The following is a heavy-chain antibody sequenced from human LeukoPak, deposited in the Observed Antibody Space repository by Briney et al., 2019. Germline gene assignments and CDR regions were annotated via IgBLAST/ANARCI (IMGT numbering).Heavy chain of an antibody. CDR2: ITGGGDDT. D-gene: IGHD2-2*01. Sequence: GGSLRLSCAASGLRFSDYYVSWIRQAPGKGLEWVSSITGGGDDTYYTDSVKGRFTISRDNSRNTLYLQMNSLRAGDTAVYYCAKSFRSTSLDYWGQGTLVTVSS. CDR3: AKSFRSTSLDY. V-gene: IGHV3-23*01. J-gene: IGHJ4*02. CDR1: GLRFSDYY.